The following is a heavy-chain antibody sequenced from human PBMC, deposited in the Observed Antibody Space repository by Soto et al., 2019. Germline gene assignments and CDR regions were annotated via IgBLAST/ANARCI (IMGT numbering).Heavy chain of an antibody. V-gene: IGHV4-30-4*01. CDR2: VYYSGTT. D-gene: IGHD1-26*01. J-gene: IGHJ4*02. Sequence: QVQLQEWGPGLVKPSQTLSLTCTVSGGSIRNGDYYWGWIRQPPGKGLEWIGYVYYSGTTYSHPSLKSRVTISVDTSENEFSLRLSSLTAADTAVYYCVTVNLVGAAYDFDYWGPGTLVTVSS. CDR3: VTVNLVGAAYDFDY. CDR1: GGSIRNGDYY.